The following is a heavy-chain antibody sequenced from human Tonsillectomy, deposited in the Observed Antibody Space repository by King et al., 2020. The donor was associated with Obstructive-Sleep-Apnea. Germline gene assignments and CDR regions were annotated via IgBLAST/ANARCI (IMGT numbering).Heavy chain of an antibody. CDR1: GFTFSSYA. CDR2: ISYDGSNK. Sequence: VQLVESGGGVVQPGRSLRLSCAASGFTFSSYAMHWVRQAPGKGLEWVAVISYDGSNKYYADSVKGRFTISRDNSKNTLYLQMNSLRAEDTAVYYCARATYYYDSALDYWGQGTLVTVSS. D-gene: IGHD3-22*01. CDR3: ARATYYYDSALDY. J-gene: IGHJ4*02. V-gene: IGHV3-30*04.